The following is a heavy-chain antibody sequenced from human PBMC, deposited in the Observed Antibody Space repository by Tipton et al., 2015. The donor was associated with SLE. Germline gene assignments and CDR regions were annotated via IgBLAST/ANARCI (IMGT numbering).Heavy chain of an antibody. CDR1: GGSISSSY. CDR3: ASRGRWELPTDY. J-gene: IGHJ4*02. V-gene: IGHV4-39*07. CDR2: IYYSGST. D-gene: IGHD4-23*01. Sequence: TLSLTCSVSGGSISSSYWGWIRQPPGKGLEWIGNIYYSGSTYYNPSLKSRVTISVDTSKTQFSLRLSSVTAADTAVYYCASRGRWELPTDYWGQGTLVTVSS.